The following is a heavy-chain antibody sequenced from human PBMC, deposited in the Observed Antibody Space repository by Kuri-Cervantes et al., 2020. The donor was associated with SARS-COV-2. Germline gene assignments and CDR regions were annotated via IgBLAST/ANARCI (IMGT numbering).Heavy chain of an antibody. D-gene: IGHD3-9*01. CDR3: ARSQVVRHLDWSSELSYRYYMDV. CDR1: GGSISSSSYY. J-gene: IGHJ6*04. CDR2: IYYSGST. Sequence: ESLKISCTVSGGSISSSSYYWGWIRQPPGKGLEWIGSIYYSGSTYYNPSLKSRVTISVDTSKNQFSLKLSSVTAADTAVYFCARSQVVRHLDWSSELSYRYYMDVWGKGTTVTVFS. V-gene: IGHV4-39*07.